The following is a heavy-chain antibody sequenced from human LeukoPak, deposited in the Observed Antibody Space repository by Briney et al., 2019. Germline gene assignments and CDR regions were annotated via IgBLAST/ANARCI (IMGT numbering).Heavy chain of an antibody. Sequence: GGSLRLSCAGSGFTFSSYSMNWVRQAPGKGLEWVSSISSSSSYIYYADSVKGRFTISRDNAKNSLYLQMNSLRAEDTAVYYCAREEDIVVVVAADGMDVWGQGTTVTVSS. CDR3: AREEDIVVVVAADGMDV. CDR2: ISSSSSYI. D-gene: IGHD2-15*01. CDR1: GFTFSSYS. V-gene: IGHV3-21*01. J-gene: IGHJ6*02.